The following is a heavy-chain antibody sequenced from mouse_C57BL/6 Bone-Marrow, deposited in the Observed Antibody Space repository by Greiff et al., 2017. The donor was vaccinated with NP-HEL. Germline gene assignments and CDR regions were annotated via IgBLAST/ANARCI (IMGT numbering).Heavy chain of an antibody. CDR1: GFSLTSYA. CDR2: IWTGGGT. V-gene: IGHV2-9-1*01. J-gene: IGHJ4*01. Sequence: VQGVESGPGLVAPSQSLSITCTVSGFSLTSYAISWVRQPPGKGLEWLGVIWTGGGTNYNSALKSRLSISKDNSKSQVFLKMNSLQTDDTARYYCARNYYGSSHYAMDYWGQGTSVTVSS. CDR3: ARNYYGSSHYAMDY. D-gene: IGHD1-1*01.